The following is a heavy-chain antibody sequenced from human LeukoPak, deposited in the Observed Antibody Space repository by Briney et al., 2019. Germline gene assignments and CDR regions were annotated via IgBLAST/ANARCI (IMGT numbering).Heavy chain of an antibody. CDR3: ARPSYNSGSYFDY. J-gene: IGHJ4*02. CDR2: IKQDGSEM. CDR1: GFTFSSYW. V-gene: IGHV3-7*01. D-gene: IGHD3-10*01. Sequence: GGSLRLSCTASGFTFSSYWMGWVRQAPGKGPEWVANIKQDGSEMYYVDSVKGRFTISRDNAKNSLYLQMNSLRVEDTAVYYCARPSYNSGSYFDYWGQGTLVTVS.